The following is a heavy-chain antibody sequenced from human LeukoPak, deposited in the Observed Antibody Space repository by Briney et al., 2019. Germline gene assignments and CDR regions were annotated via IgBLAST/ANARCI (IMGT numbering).Heavy chain of an antibody. CDR1: GGTFSSYA. Sequence: GSSVKVSFKASGGTFSSYAISWVRQAPGQGLEWMGWINPNSGGTNYAQKFQGRVTMTRDTSISTAYMELSRLRSDDTAVYYCARGGGITMVRGVIPYFDYWGQGTLVTVSS. V-gene: IGHV1-2*02. J-gene: IGHJ4*02. CDR3: ARGGGITMVRGVIPYFDY. D-gene: IGHD3-10*01. CDR2: INPNSGGT.